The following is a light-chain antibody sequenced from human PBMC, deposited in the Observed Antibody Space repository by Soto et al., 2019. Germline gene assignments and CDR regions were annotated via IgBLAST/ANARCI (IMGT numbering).Light chain of an antibody. J-gene: IGKJ5*01. V-gene: IGKV3-20*01. CDR2: GAS. CDR1: QSVTSNH. CDR3: QQYGRPPMT. Sequence: EIVLTQSPGTLSLSPGERATLSCRASQSVTSNHLAWYQQKPGQAPRPLIFGASIRATGIPDRFSGSGSGTDFTLTINRREPEDFAVYYCQQYGRPPMTFGQGTRLEIK.